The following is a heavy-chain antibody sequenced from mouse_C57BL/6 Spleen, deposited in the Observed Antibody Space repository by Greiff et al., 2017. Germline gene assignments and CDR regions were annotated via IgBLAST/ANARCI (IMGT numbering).Heavy chain of an antibody. CDR1: GYTFTEYT. Sequence: QVQLKESGAELVKPGASVKLSCKASGYTFTEYTIHWVKQRSGQGLEWIGWFYPGSGSIKYNEKFKDKATLTADKSSSTVYMELSRLTSEDSAVXFCARHEENFYAMDYWGQGTSVTVSS. J-gene: IGHJ4*01. CDR3: ARHEENFYAMDY. CDR2: FYPGSGSI. V-gene: IGHV1-62-2*01.